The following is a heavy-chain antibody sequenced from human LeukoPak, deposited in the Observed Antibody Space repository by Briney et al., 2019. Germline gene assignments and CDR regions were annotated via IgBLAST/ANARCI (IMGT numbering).Heavy chain of an antibody. CDR1: GFTFSSFA. Sequence: RGSLRLSCAASGFTFSSFAIRWVRQAAGKGLGWVSTISSSSIVTHYTDSVKGRFTISTHNSKKTLYLQMNSLRAEETAVYSSAQDERIRQQLVPAVSQAGGPSRSTDYYYGMDVWGQGTPVTVSS. D-gene: IGHD6-13*01. CDR2: ISSSSIVT. CDR3: AQDERIRQQLVPAVSQAGGPSRSTDYYYGMDV. V-gene: IGHV3-23*01. J-gene: IGHJ6*02.